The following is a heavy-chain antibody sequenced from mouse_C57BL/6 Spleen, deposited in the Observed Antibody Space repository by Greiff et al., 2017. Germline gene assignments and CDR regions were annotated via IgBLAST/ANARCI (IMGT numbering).Heavy chain of an antibody. CDR1: GYTFTSYW. CDR3: ARSPYYGSPYYYAMDY. J-gene: IGHJ4*01. CDR2: IHPNSGST. D-gene: IGHD1-1*01. V-gene: IGHV1-64*01. Sequence: QVQLKQPGAELVKPGASVKLSCKASGYTFTSYWMHWVKQRPGQGLEWIGMIHPNSGSTNYNEKFKSKATLTVDKSSSTAYMQLSSLTSEDSAVYYCARSPYYGSPYYYAMDYWGQGTSVTVSS.